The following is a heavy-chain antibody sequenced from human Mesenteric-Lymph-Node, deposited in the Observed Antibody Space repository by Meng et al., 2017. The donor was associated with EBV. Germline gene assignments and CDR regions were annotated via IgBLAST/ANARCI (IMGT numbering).Heavy chain of an antibody. CDR3: VKANSSGRSSWFDP. J-gene: IGHJ5*02. CDR1: GGSITTSNW. Sequence: QARREQSCLGLVKPSWTLSPTCPVYGGSITTSNWWSWVRQPPGKGLEWIGEVFHSGTTNSNASLRSRLTISVDKSKNQFSLKLTSVTAADTAVYYCVKANSSGRSSWFDPWGQGTLVTVSS. D-gene: IGHD3-10*01. CDR2: VFHSGTT. V-gene: IGHV4-4*02.